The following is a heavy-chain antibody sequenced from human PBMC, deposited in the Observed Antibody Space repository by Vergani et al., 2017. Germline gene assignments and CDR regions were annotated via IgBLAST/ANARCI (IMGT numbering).Heavy chain of an antibody. CDR1: GGTFSSYA. D-gene: IGHD2-15*01. CDR3: ARHDIVVVVAATENWYFDL. Sequence: QVQLVQSGAEVKKPGSSVKVSCKASGGTFSSYAISWVRQAPGQGLEWMGGIIPIFGTANYAQKFQGRVTITADKSTSTAYMELSSLRSEDTAVYYCARHDIVVVVAATENWYFDLWGRGTLVTVSS. J-gene: IGHJ2*01. V-gene: IGHV1-69*06. CDR2: IIPIFGTA.